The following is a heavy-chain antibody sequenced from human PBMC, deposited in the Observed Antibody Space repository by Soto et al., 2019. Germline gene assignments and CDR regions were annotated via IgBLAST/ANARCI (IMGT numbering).Heavy chain of an antibody. CDR3: ARERIKVWGSYHQYYYYGMDV. CDR2: INHSGST. D-gene: IGHD3-16*02. Sequence: SETLSLTCAVYGGSFSGYYWSWIRQPPGKGLEWIGEINHSGSTNYNPSLKSRVTISVDTSKNQFSLKLSSVTAADTAVYYCARERIKVWGSYHQYYYYGMDVWGQGTTVTVSS. V-gene: IGHV4-34*01. J-gene: IGHJ6*02. CDR1: GGSFSGYY.